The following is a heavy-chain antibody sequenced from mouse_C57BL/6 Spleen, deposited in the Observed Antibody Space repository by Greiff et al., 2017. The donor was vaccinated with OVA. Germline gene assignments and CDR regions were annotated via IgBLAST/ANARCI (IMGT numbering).Heavy chain of an antibody. CDR3: ARSAPLLPAIAHFDY. J-gene: IGHJ2*01. Sequence: VQLQQSAAELVKPGASVKISCKVSGYTFTDHTIHWMKQRPEQGLEWIGYIYPRDGSTKYNEKFKGKATLTADKSSSTAYMQLNSLTSEDSAVYFCARSAPLLPAIAHFDYWGQGTTLTVSS. CDR2: IYPRDGST. D-gene: IGHD2-1*01. CDR1: GYTFTDHT. V-gene: IGHV1-78*01.